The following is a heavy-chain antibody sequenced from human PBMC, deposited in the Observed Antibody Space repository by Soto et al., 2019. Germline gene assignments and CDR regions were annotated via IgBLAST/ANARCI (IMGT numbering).Heavy chain of an antibody. J-gene: IGHJ4*02. CDR1: GFIFNDYW. V-gene: IGHV3-7*03. CDR2: ISPEGSEK. CDR3: VRARIDY. Sequence: EVQLVESGGGLVQPGGSLRLSCAVSGFIFNDYWMTWVRQAPGKGLEWVVTISPEGSEKYYADSLKGRFTVSRDNTKKSRYLQMISLRTEDTALYYCVRARIDYWGRGTLISVSS.